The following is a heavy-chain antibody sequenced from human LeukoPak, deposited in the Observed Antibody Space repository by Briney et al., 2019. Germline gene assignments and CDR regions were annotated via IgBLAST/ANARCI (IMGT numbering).Heavy chain of an antibody. D-gene: IGHD3-3*01. CDR1: GITFSSYA. CDR3: AKLYYDFWNGYLYYFDY. J-gene: IGHJ4*02. V-gene: IGHV3-23*01. Sequence: PGGSLRLFCVASGITFSSYAMTWVRQAPGKGLEWVSSISGSGHDTYYADSVKGRFTISRYNSKNTLYLQINSLRAEDTAVYYCAKLYYDFWNGYLYYFDYWGQGTLVTVSS. CDR2: ISGSGHDT.